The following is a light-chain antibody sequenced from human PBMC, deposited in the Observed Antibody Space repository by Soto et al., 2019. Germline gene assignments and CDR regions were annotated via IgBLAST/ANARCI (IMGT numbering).Light chain of an antibody. J-gene: IGLJ2*01. CDR1: SSDVGGYNY. Sequence: QSAPTQPRSVSGSPGQSVPISCTGTSSDVGGYNYVSWYQQHPGKAPKLMIYDVSKRPSGVPDRLSGSKSGNTASLTISGLQAEDEADYYCCSNAGSYTVVFGGGTKVTVL. CDR2: DVS. CDR3: CSNAGSYTVV. V-gene: IGLV2-11*01.